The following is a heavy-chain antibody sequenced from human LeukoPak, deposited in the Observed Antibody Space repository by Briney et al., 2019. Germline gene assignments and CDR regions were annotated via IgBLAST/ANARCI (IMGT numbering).Heavy chain of an antibody. Sequence: GGSLRLSCAASGFTFTSYSMNWVRQAPGKGLEWVSTISGGGGSTCYADSVKGRFTISRDNSKNMLYLQVNSLRAEDTAVYYCAKGGKWDVTPFDYWGQGTLVTVSS. D-gene: IGHD1-26*01. CDR3: AKGGKWDVTPFDY. CDR2: ISGGGGST. J-gene: IGHJ4*02. CDR1: GFTFTSYS. V-gene: IGHV3-23*01.